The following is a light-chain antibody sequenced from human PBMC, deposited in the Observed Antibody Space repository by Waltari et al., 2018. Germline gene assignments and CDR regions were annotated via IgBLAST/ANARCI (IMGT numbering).Light chain of an antibody. Sequence: DIQMTQSPSTLSPSVGDRVTITCRASQSISTWLAWYQQKPGKAPKLLIYKASTLESGVPSRFSGSGSGTEFTLTISGLQPDDFATYYCQQYTSTFGQGTKLEIK. J-gene: IGKJ2*02. CDR2: KAS. CDR1: QSISTW. V-gene: IGKV1-5*03. CDR3: QQYTST.